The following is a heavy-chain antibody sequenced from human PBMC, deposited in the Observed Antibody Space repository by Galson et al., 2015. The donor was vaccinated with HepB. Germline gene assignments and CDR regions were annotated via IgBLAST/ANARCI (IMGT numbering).Heavy chain of an antibody. Sequence: PALVKPTQTLTLTCTVSGFSLSNARMGVSWIRQPPGKALEWLAHIFSNDEKSYSTSLKSRLTISKDTSKSQVVLTMTNMDPVDTATYYCARIERCSGGSCYSDAFDIWGQGTMVTVSS. J-gene: IGHJ3*02. D-gene: IGHD2-15*01. V-gene: IGHV2-26*01. CDR2: IFSNDEK. CDR1: GFSLSNARMG. CDR3: ARIERCSGGSCYSDAFDI.